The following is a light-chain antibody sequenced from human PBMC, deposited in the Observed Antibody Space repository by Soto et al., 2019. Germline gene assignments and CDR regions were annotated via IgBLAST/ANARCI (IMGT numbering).Light chain of an antibody. V-gene: IGKV1-5*03. CDR1: QNIVNW. CDR2: KTS. CDR3: QQYNSYPWT. J-gene: IGKJ1*01. Sequence: DIQMTQSPSTLSASVGDRVTITCRARQNIVNWLAWYQQKPGKAPNLLIYKTSTLQRGVPSRFSGSGSGTEFTLTISSLQPGDSAMYYCQQYNSYPWTFGLGTKVDIK.